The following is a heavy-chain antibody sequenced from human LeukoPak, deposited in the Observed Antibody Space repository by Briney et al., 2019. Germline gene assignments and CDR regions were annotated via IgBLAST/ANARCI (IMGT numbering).Heavy chain of an antibody. Sequence: ASVKVSCKASGGTFSSYAISWVRQAPGQGLEWMGRIIPIFGTANYAQKFQGRVTITTDESTSTAYMGLSSLRSEGTAVYYCASHYGSGSQNRYNWFDPWGQGTLVTVSS. CDR2: IIPIFGTA. J-gene: IGHJ5*02. D-gene: IGHD3-10*01. CDR1: GGTFSSYA. V-gene: IGHV1-69*05. CDR3: ASHYGSGSQNRYNWFDP.